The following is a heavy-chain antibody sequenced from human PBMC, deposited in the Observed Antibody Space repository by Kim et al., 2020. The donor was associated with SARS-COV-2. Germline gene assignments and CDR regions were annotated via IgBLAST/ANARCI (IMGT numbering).Heavy chain of an antibody. V-gene: IGHV1-2*02. CDR3: ARGHNYGYEY. Sequence: TNYAQRFQDRVTMTRDTSIRTAYMELSRLDSDDTAVYYCARGHNYGYEYWGQGTLVTVSS. D-gene: IGHD5-18*01. J-gene: IGHJ4*02. CDR2: T.